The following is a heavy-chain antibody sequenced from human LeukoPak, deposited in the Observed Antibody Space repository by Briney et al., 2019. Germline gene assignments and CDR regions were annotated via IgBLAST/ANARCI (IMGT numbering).Heavy chain of an antibody. J-gene: IGHJ5*02. Sequence: SETLSLTCAVSGGSISSGGYSWSWIRQPPGKGLEWIGYIYHSGSTYYNPSLRSRVTISVDRSKNQLSLKLSSVTAADTAVYYCAREVTTVTTGGWFDPWGQGILVTVSS. D-gene: IGHD4-17*01. CDR1: GGSISSGGYS. CDR2: IYHSGST. V-gene: IGHV4-30-2*01. CDR3: AREVTTVTTGGWFDP.